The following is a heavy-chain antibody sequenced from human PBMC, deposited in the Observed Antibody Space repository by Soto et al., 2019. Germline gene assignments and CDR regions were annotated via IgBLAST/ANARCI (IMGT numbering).Heavy chain of an antibody. CDR3: ARHPGGRGYYYGMDV. CDR1: GYTFTSYG. D-gene: IGHD2-15*01. CDR2: IIPVFGTA. Sequence: SVKVSCKASGYTFTSYGISWVRQAPGQGLEWMGGIIPVFGTANYAQKFQGRVTITADESTSIVYMDVTSLKSEDTAVYYCARHPGGRGYYYGMDVWGQGTTVTVSS. V-gene: IGHV1-69*13. J-gene: IGHJ6*02.